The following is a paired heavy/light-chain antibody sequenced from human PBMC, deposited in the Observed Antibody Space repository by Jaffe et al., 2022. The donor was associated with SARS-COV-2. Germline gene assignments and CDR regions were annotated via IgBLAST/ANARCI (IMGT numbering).Heavy chain of an antibody. J-gene: IGHJ4*02. D-gene: IGHD6-6*01. CDR2: ISNNGGGT. CDR1: GFTFSTYP. V-gene: IGHV3-23*01. Sequence: EVQLLESGGGLVQPGGSLRLSCAASGFTFSTYPMSWVRQAPGEGLQWVSSISNNGGGTYYADSVKGRFTISRDNSKNTLYLQMNSLRAEDTAVYYCAKRSLYSSSSTALYYFEYWGQGTLVTVSS. CDR3: AKRSLYSSSSTALYYFEY.
Light chain of an antibody. V-gene: IGLV8-61*01. CDR3: VLLMGSGTSV. CDR2: NTN. J-gene: IGLJ1*01. Sequence: QNVVTQEPSFSVSPGGTVTLTCGLSSGSVSTSNYPSWYQQTPGQSPRTLIYNTNTRSSGVPDRFSGSILGNKAALTITGAQAEDESDYYCVLLMGSGTSVFGTGTKVTVL. CDR1: SGSVSTSNY.